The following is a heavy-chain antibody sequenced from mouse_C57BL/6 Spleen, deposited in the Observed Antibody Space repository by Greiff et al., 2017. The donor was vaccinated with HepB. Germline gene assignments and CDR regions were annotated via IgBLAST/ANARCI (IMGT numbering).Heavy chain of an antibody. D-gene: IGHD1-1*01. V-gene: IGHV1-80*01. CDR3: AAGNYSHFDY. CDR1: GYAFSSYW. J-gene: IGHJ2*01. Sequence: VKLVESGAELVKPGASVKISCKASGYAFSSYWMNWVKQRPGKGLEWIGQIYPGDGDTNYNGKFKGKATLTADKSSSTAYMQLSSLTSEDSAVYFCAAGNYSHFDYWGQGTTLTVSS. CDR2: IYPGDGDT.